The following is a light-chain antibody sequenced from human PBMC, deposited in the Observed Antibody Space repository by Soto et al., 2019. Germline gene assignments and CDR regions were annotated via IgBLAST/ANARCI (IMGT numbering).Light chain of an antibody. V-gene: IGKV3-20*01. CDR3: QQHSSSPPSCT. CDR2: GAS. CDR1: QSVSSSH. J-gene: IGKJ1*01. Sequence: EIVLTQSPGTLSLSAGERATLFCRASQSVSSSHLAWYQQKPGQSPRLLIYGASSRFTGIPDRFSGSGSGTTFTLTISSLEPEDFAVYYCQQHSSSPPSCTFGQGTKVEIK.